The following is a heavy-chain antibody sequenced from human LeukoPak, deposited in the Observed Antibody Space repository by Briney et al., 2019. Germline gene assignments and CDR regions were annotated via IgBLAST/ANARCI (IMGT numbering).Heavy chain of an antibody. CDR1: GFTFSSYW. J-gene: IGHJ5*02. CDR2: INSDGSST. CDR3: ARDGGTTRKSYNWFDP. Sequence: PGGSLRLSCAASGFTFSSYWMHWVRQAPGKGLVWVSRINSDGSSTTYADSVKGRFTISRDNAKNTLYLQMNSLRAEDTAVYYCARDGGTTRKSYNWFDPWGRGTLVTVSP. D-gene: IGHD4-17*01. V-gene: IGHV3-74*01.